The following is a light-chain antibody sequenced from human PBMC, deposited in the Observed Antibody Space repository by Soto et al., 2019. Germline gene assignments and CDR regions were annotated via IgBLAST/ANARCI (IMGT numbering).Light chain of an antibody. Sequence: EIVLTQSPGTLSLSPGERATLSCRASQSVSSTSLAWYQQKPGQAPRLLIYGASSRATGIPDRFSGSGSGTDFTLTISRLEPEDFAVYYCHHYGSLFPYTFGQGTKLEIK. CDR3: HHYGSLFPYT. CDR1: QSVSSTS. CDR2: GAS. V-gene: IGKV3-20*01. J-gene: IGKJ2*01.